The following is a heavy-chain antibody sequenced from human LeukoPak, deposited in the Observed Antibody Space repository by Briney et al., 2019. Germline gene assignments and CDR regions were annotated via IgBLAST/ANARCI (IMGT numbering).Heavy chain of an antibody. CDR3: ARHPTSHSFDY. Sequence: GGSLRLSCAASGFTFSSYSMNWVRQAPGKGLEWVSSISSSSSYIYYADSVKGRFTISRDNAKNSLYLQMNSLRAEDTAIYYCARHPTSHSFDYWGQGTLVTVSS. D-gene: IGHD2-2*01. CDR1: GFTFSSYS. CDR2: ISSSSSYI. V-gene: IGHV3-21*01. J-gene: IGHJ4*02.